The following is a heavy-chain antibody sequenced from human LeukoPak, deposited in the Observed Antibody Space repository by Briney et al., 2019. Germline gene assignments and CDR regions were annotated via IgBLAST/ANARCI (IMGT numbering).Heavy chain of an antibody. CDR2: INPNNGGT. J-gene: IGHJ6*02. CDR1: GYTFTDHY. V-gene: IGHV1-2*02. Sequence: GASVKVSCKASGYTFTDHYMHWVRQAPGQRLEWIGWINPNNGGTTYTQNFQGRVTMTRDTSISTAYMELSRLRSDDSAIYYCTRDHCSFANCYEDYYYGMDVWGQGTTVTVSS. CDR3: TRDHCSFANCYEDYYYGMDV. D-gene: IGHD2-2*01.